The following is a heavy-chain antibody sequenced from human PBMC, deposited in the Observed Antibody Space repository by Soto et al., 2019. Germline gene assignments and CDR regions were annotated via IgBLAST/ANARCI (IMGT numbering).Heavy chain of an antibody. CDR1: GFTFSSYA. V-gene: IGHV3-23*01. J-gene: IGHJ4*02. D-gene: IGHD1-26*01. CDR2: ISGSGGST. CDR3: ARDPFGYYVNYFDN. Sequence: LRLSCAASGFTFSSYAMSWVRQAPGKGLEWVSGISGSGGSTYYADSVKGRFTISRDDSKNTLYLQMNSLRAEDTAISYCARDPFGYYVNYFDNWGQGTLVTVSS.